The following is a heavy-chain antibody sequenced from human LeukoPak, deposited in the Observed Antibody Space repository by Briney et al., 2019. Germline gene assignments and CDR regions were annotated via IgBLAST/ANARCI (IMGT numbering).Heavy chain of an antibody. V-gene: IGHV4-59*01. CDR3: AREASGDDSSGYYYVGDAFDI. CDR2: IYYSGST. J-gene: IGHJ3*02. Sequence: PSETLSLTCTVSGGSISSYYWSWIRQPPGKGLEWIGYIYYSGSTNYNPSLKSRVTISVDTSKNQFSLKLSSVTAADTAVYYCAREASGDDSSGYYYVGDAFDIWGQGTMVTVSS. CDR1: GGSISSYY. D-gene: IGHD3-22*01.